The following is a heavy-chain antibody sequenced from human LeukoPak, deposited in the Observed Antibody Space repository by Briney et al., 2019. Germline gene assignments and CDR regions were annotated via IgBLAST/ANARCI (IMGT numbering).Heavy chain of an antibody. CDR2: ISGSGGST. Sequence: PGGSLRLSCAASGFTFSSYVMSWVRQAPGKGLQWVSTISGSGGSTYYADSVKGRFTISRDNFKYTLYLQMNSLRAEDTAVYYCACYYDSSGYWGAFDIWGQGTMVTVSA. CDR3: ACYYDSSGYWGAFDI. V-gene: IGHV3-23*01. D-gene: IGHD3-22*01. J-gene: IGHJ3*02. CDR1: GFTFSSYV.